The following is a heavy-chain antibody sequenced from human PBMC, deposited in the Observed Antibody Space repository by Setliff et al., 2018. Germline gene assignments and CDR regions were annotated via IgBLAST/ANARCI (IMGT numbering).Heavy chain of an antibody. CDR3: ARDQGSYGYRAFDS. V-gene: IGHV3-33*01. Sequence: GGSLRLSCGASGFSFRDYAMHWVRQAPGEGLEWVAFIWYDGSNKEYGDSVKGRFTISRDNSKNTVYLQMNSLRAEDTAGYYCARDQGSYGYRAFDSWGQGALVTVSS. D-gene: IGHD3-16*01. CDR2: IWYDGSNK. J-gene: IGHJ4*02. CDR1: GFSFRDYA.